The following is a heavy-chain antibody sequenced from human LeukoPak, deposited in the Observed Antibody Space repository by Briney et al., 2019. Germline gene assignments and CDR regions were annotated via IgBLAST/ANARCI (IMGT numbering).Heavy chain of an antibody. V-gene: IGHV3-21*01. J-gene: IGHJ4*02. Sequence: GGSLRLSCTASGFTFSSYNMNWVRQAPGKGLEWVSSFTAYNGASIYYADSVRGRFTISRDNAKNSLYLQINSLRAEDTAVYYCARGTYSGYDSSFDYWGQGTLATVSS. CDR3: ARGTYSGYDSSFDY. D-gene: IGHD5-12*01. CDR1: GFTFSSYN. CDR2: FTAYNGASI.